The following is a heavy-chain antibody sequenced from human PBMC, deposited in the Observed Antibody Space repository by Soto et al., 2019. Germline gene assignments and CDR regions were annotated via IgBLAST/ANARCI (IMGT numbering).Heavy chain of an antibody. CDR2: ISSDGSKT. D-gene: IGHD3-3*01. V-gene: IGHV3-30*04. CDR3: ARDPGSDFWSGVFDP. CDR1: GFSFSTFA. Sequence: PGGSLRLSCLASGFSFSTFAMHWGRQAPGGGPEWVASISSDGSKTYYTDSAKGRFTISRDNSKKTVYLQKKSLKSDDTAVYLCARDPGSDFWSGVFDPWGHGTMVTVSS. J-gene: IGHJ5*02.